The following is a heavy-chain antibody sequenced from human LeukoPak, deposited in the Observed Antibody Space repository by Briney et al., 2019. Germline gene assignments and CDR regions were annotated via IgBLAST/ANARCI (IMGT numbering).Heavy chain of an antibody. V-gene: IGHV5-51*01. J-gene: IGHJ6*02. CDR3: ARLGYCSSPSCYYGMDV. Sequence: GESLKISCKGSGYSFTNYWIGWVRQMPGKGLEWMGIIYPGDSDTRYSPSFQGQVTISADKSISTAYLQWSSLKASDTAIYYCARLGYCSSPSCYYGMDVWGRGTTVTVSS. D-gene: IGHD2-2*01. CDR1: GYSFTNYW. CDR2: IYPGDSDT.